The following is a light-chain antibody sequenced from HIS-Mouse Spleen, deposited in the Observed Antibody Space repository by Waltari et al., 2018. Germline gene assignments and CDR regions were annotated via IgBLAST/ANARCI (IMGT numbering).Light chain of an antibody. CDR3: SSYTSSSTPVV. J-gene: IGLJ2*01. CDR1: SSDVGGYNY. V-gene: IGLV2-14*01. Sequence: QSALTQPASVSGSPGQSITISCTGTSSDVGGYNYVSWYQQHPDKAPKLMIYEVSNRPSGVSNRCSGSKSGNTASMTISGLQAEDEADYYCSSYTSSSTPVVFGGGTKLTVL. CDR2: EVS.